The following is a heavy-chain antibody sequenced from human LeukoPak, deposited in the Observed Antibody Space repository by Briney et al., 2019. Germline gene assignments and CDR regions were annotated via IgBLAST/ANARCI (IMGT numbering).Heavy chain of an antibody. CDR2: IQQHGSET. V-gene: IGHV3-7*03. J-gene: IGHJ4*02. D-gene: IGHD2-2*01. Sequence: PGGSLRLSCEGSGFIFSNYWMSWVRQAPGKGLEWVANIQQHGSETYYGDSVKGRFTISRDNAKNSLYLQMNSLRAEDTAVYYCANGAAWVPAAMFDYWGQGTLVTVSS. CDR3: ANGAAWVPAAMFDY. CDR1: GFIFSNYW.